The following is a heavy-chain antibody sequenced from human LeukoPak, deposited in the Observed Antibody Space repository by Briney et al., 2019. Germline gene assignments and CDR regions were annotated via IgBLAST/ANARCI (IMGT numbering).Heavy chain of an antibody. Sequence: PGGPLRLSCAASGFTFITYGMHWVRLAPGKGLGSVAVIWYDGSKEYYADSVKGRFTISRDNSKNTLYLQMNSLRAEDTAVYYCARELETAMVFDFWGQGTLVTVSS. CDR1: GFTFITYG. V-gene: IGHV3-33*01. D-gene: IGHD5-18*01. J-gene: IGHJ4*02. CDR2: IWYDGSKE. CDR3: ARELETAMVFDF.